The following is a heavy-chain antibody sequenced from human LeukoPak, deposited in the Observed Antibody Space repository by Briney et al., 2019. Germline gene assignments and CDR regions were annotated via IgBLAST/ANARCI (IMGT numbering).Heavy chain of an antibody. J-gene: IGHJ3*02. V-gene: IGHV4-39*01. CDR3: ARQGHPPDAFDI. Sequence: PSETLSLTCAVYGGSFSGYYWGWIRQPPGKGLEWIGSIYYSGSTYYNPSLKSRVTISVDTSKNQFSLKLSSVTAADTAVYYCARQGHPPDAFDIWGQGTMVTVSS. CDR2: IYYSGST. CDR1: GGSFSGYY.